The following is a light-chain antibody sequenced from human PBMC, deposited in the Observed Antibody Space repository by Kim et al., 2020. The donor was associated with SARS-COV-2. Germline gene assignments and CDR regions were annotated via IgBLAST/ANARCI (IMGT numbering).Light chain of an antibody. CDR3: QQYYNTPLT. CDR1: QSVLYSSNNKNY. CDR2: WAS. J-gene: IGKJ4*01. V-gene: IGKV4-1*01. Sequence: ATINCKSSQSVLYSSNNKNYLTWYQKKPGQPPKLLIYWASTRESGVPDRFSGSGSGTDFTLTISSLQAEDVAVYYCQQYYNTPLTFGGGTKVDIK.